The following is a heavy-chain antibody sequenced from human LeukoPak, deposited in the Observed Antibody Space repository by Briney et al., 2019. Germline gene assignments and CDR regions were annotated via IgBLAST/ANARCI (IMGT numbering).Heavy chain of an antibody. CDR3: ARGVVVTAMGRYYFDY. D-gene: IGHD2-21*02. CDR1: GGSISSGGYS. J-gene: IGHJ4*02. Sequence: SQTLSLTCAVSGGSISSGGYSWSWIRQPPGKGLEWIGYIYHGGSTYYNPSLKSRVTISVDRSKNQFSLKLSSVTAADTAVYYCARGVVVTAMGRYYFDYWGQGTLVTVSS. V-gene: IGHV4-30-2*01. CDR2: IYHGGST.